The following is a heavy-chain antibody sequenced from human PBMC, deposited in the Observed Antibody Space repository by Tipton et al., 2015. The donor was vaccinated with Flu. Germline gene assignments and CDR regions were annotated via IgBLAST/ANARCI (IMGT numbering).Heavy chain of an antibody. D-gene: IGHD4-17*01. CDR2: IHPSDSDT. CDR3: ARPTYGDYLDGGFET. CDR1: GYSFTNYW. Sequence: VQLVQSGVEVKKPGESLKISCKGFGYSFTNYWTGWVRQMPGKGLEWMGMIHPSDSDTRCSPSFQGQVTISADKSISTVYLQWSSLKASDTAMYFCARPTYGDYLDGGFETWGQGTKVTVS. J-gene: IGHJ3*02. V-gene: IGHV5-51*03.